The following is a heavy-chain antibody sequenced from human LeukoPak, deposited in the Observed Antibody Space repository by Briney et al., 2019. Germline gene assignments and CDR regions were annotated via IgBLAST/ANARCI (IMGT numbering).Heavy chain of an antibody. CDR1: GFTSHDYA. Sequence: PGGSLRLSCAASGFTSHDYAMHWVRQAPGKGLEWVSLISGDGGSTYYADSVKGRFTISRDNSKNPLYLQMNSLRTEDTALYYCAKGRRFGELLPWDCWGQGTLVTVSS. CDR3: AKGRRFGELLPWDC. J-gene: IGHJ4*02. V-gene: IGHV3-43*02. CDR2: ISGDGGST. D-gene: IGHD3-10*01.